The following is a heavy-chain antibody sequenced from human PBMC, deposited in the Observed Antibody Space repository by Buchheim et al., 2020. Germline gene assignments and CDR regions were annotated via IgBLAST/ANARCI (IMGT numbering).Heavy chain of an antibody. CDR2: IYYSGST. V-gene: IGHV4-30-4*07. J-gene: IGHJ4*02. CDR3: ARVFGHDYGDYVDWYFDY. CDR1: GASITRVVYS. Sequence: QVQLQESGPGLVKPSQTLSLTCAVSGASITRVVYSWSWIRQPPGKGLEWIGYIYYSGSTYYNPSLKSRVTISVDTSKNQFSLKLSSVTAADTAVYYCARVFGHDYGDYVDWYFDYWGQGTL. D-gene: IGHD4-17*01.